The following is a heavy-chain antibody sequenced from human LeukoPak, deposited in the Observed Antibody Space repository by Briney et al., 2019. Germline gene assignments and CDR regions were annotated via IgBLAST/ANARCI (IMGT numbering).Heavy chain of an antibody. CDR3: ARDPSPFYSGSYLGFDP. CDR1: GGSISKTAHY. Sequence: SETLSLTCSVSGGSISKTAHYWGWIRQPPGKGLEWIGTVFYSGSTYYNPSLKSRVTISVDTSKNQFSLKLSSVTAADTAVYYCARDPSPFYSGSYLGFDPWGQGTLVTVSS. CDR2: VFYSGST. J-gene: IGHJ5*02. D-gene: IGHD1-26*01. V-gene: IGHV4-39*07.